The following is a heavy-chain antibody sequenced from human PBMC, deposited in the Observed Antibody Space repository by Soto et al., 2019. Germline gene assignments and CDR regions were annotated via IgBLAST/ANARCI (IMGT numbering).Heavy chain of an antibody. V-gene: IGHV1-69*01. CDR2: IIPIFGTA. Sequence: QVQLVQSGAEVKKPGSSVKVSCKASGGTFSSYAISWVRQAPGQGLEWMGGIIPIFGTANYAQKFQGRVTITADESTSTAYMELSSLRSEDTAVYYCARGCGYGARYCSGGSCYAPPTNFDYWGQGTLVTVSS. J-gene: IGHJ4*02. CDR3: ARGCGYGARYCSGGSCYAPPTNFDY. CDR1: GGTFSSYA. D-gene: IGHD2-15*01.